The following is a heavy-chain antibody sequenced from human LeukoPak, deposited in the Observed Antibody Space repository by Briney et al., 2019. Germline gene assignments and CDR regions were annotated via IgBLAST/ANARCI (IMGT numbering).Heavy chain of an antibody. CDR1: EFTFSSYW. J-gene: IGHJ4*02. Sequence: GGSLRLSCAASEFTFSSYWMTWVRQAPGKVLEWVANIKKDGSEKYYADSVKGRFTISRDNAKNSLYLQMNSLRAEDTAVYYCARADTAVTLSFDSWGQGTLVTVSS. CDR3: ARADTAVTLSFDS. D-gene: IGHD5-18*01. CDR2: IKKDGSEK. V-gene: IGHV3-7*01.